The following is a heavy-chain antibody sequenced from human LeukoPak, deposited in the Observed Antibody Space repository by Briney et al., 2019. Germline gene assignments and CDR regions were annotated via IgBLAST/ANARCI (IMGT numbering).Heavy chain of an antibody. D-gene: IGHD1-14*01. CDR3: AKDNLRKLTSEYYFDS. CDR2: IRYDGSNK. V-gene: IGHV3-30*02. Sequence: GGSLRLSCAASRFTFRTYGMHWVRQAPGKGLEWVAFIRYDGSNKYYADSVKGRFTISRDNAKNSLYLQMNSLRAEDTALYYCAKDNLRKLTSEYYFDSWGQGTLVTVSS. J-gene: IGHJ4*02. CDR1: RFTFRTYG.